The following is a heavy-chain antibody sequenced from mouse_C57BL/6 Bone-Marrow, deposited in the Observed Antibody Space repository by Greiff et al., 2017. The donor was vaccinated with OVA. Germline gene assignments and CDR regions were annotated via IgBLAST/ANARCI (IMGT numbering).Heavy chain of an antibody. D-gene: IGHD2-4*01. V-gene: IGHV1-77*01. CDR1: GYTFTDYY. CDR2: IGPGSGST. J-gene: IGHJ1*03. CDR3: ASHPSYDYDWYFDV. Sequence: VKLMESGAELVKPGASVKISCKASGYTFTDYYINWVKQRPGQGLEWIGKIGPGSGSTYYNEKFKGKATLTEDKSSRTAYMQLSSLTSEDSAVYFCASHPSYDYDWYFDVWGTGTTVTVSS.